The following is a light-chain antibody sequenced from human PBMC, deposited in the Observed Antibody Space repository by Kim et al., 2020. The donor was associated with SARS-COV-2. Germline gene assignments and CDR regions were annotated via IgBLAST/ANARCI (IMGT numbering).Light chain of an antibody. Sequence: EIVLTQSPGTLSLSPGERATLSCRASQSVTNSVAWYQQKPDQAPRLLIYGASSRATGIPDKCSGSGSGTDFTLTISRLESEDSAVYYCQQHSGSPTFGRGTKVDIK. V-gene: IGKV3-20*01. J-gene: IGKJ1*01. CDR2: GAS. CDR3: QQHSGSPT. CDR1: QSVTNS.